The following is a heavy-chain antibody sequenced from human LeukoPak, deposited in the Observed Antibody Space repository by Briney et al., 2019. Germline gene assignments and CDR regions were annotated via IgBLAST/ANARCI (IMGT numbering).Heavy chain of an antibody. CDR1: GDIFSSNSAA. Sequence: SQTLSLTCAIFGDIFSSNSAAWNWIRQSPSRGLEWLGRTYYRSKWFNDYAVFVKSRITINPDTSKNQFSLQLNSVTPEDTAVYYCARETYSPTYGMDVWGQGTTVTVSS. CDR2: TYYRSKWFN. V-gene: IGHV6-1*01. J-gene: IGHJ6*02. D-gene: IGHD5-12*01. CDR3: ARETYSPTYGMDV.